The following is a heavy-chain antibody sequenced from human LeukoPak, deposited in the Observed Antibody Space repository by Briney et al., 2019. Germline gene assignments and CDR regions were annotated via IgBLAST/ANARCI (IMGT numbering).Heavy chain of an antibody. V-gene: IGHV6-1*01. D-gene: IGHD3-9*01. Sequence: LSQTLSLTCAISGDSVSTNSGAWNWIRQSPSRGLEWLGRTYYRSKWYDDYAVSVRGRITINPDTSKNQFYLQLNSVTPEDTAVYYCARGLLKLGFDSWGQRTLVTVSS. J-gene: IGHJ4*01. CDR1: GDSVSTNSGA. CDR3: ARGLLKLGFDS. CDR2: TYYRSKWYD.